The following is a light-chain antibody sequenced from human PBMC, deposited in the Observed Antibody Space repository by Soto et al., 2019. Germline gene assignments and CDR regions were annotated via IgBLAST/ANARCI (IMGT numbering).Light chain of an antibody. CDR1: SSDVGGYNY. CDR3: SSHAGIINVV. J-gene: IGLJ3*02. CDR2: EVT. Sequence: QSALTQPPSASGSPGQSVTISCTGTSSDVGGYNYVSWYQQHPGKAPKPMIYEVTKRPSGVPDRFSGSKSGNTASLTVSGLLAEDEADYYCSSHAGIINVVFGGGTQLTVL. V-gene: IGLV2-8*01.